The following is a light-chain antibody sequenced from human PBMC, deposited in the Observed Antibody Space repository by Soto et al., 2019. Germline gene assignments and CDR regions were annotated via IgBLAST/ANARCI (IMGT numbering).Light chain of an antibody. CDR1: SSNIGSSY. V-gene: IGLV1-47*01. CDR3: AGWDASLSGHVV. Sequence: QSVLTQPPSASGTPGQRVTISCSGSSSNIGSSYVYWYQQLPGTAPKLVIFRNNQRPSGVPDLFSGSKSGTSASLAISGLRSEDEADYYCAGWDASLSGHVVFGGGTKLTVL. CDR2: RNN. J-gene: IGLJ2*01.